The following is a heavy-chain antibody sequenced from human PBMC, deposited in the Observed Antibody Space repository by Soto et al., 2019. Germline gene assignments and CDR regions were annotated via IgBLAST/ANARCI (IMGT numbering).Heavy chain of an antibody. J-gene: IGHJ6*02. CDR2: ISYDGSNK. CDR1: GFTFSSYA. Sequence: QVQLVESGGGVVQPGRSLRLSCAASGFTFSSYAMHWVRQAPGKGLEWVAVISYDGSNKYYADSVKGRFTISRDNSKNTLYLQMNSLRAEDTAVYYCARGDSSSWDESYYYYGMDVWGQGTTVTVSS. D-gene: IGHD6-13*01. V-gene: IGHV3-30-3*01. CDR3: ARGDSSSWDESYYYYGMDV.